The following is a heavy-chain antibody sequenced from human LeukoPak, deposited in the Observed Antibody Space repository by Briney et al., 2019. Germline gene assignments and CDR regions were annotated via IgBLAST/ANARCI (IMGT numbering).Heavy chain of an antibody. CDR2: ISAYNGNT. V-gene: IGHV1-18*01. CDR1: GYTFTSYG. Sequence: ASVKVSCKASGYTFTSYGISWVRQAPGQGREWMGWISAYNGNTNYAQKLQGRVTMTTDTSTSTAYMELRSLRSDDTAVYYCARDRRLTIFGVVTPYYYYMDVWGKGTTVTVSS. D-gene: IGHD3-3*01. CDR3: ARDRRLTIFGVVTPYYYYMDV. J-gene: IGHJ6*03.